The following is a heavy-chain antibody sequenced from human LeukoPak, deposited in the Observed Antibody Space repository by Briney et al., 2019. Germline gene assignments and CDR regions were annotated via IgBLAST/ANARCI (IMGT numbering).Heavy chain of an antibody. CDR1: GFTFSSYW. Sequence: GGSLRLSCAASGFTFSSYWVSWVRQAPGKGLQWVANIKEDGGESYYVDSVKGRFTISRDNAENSLYLQMNSLRAEDTAVYYCARDKARDDILTGSLFDNWGQGTLVTVSS. D-gene: IGHD3-9*01. CDR2: IKEDGGES. J-gene: IGHJ4*02. V-gene: IGHV3-7*01. CDR3: ARDKARDDILTGSLFDN.